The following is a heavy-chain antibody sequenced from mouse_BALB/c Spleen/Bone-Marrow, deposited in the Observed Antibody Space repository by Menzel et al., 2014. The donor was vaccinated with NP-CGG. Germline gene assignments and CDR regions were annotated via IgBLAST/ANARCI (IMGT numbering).Heavy chain of an antibody. CDR1: GYTFTSYW. V-gene: IGHV1-87*01. J-gene: IGHJ2*01. Sequence: QVQLQQSGAELARPGASVKLSCKASGYTFTSYWMQWVKQRPGQGLEWIGAIYPGDGDTRYTQKSKGKATLTADKSSSTAYMQLSSLASEDSAVYYCARGFPFDYWGQGTTLTVSS. CDR2: IYPGDGDT. CDR3: ARGFPFDY.